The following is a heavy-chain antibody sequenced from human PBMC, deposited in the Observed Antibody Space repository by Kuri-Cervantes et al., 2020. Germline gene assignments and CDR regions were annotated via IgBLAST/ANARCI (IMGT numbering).Heavy chain of an antibody. CDR1: SYSINSGYY. CDR3: ARLVVRYYFDY. Sequence: GSLRLSCTVSSYSINSGYYWGWIRQPPGKGLEWIGSIYHSGSTYYNPSLKSRVTISVDTSKNQFSLKLSSVTAADTAVYYCARLVVRYYFDYWGQGTLVTVSS. CDR2: IYHSGST. V-gene: IGHV4-38-2*02. D-gene: IGHD2-2*01. J-gene: IGHJ4*02.